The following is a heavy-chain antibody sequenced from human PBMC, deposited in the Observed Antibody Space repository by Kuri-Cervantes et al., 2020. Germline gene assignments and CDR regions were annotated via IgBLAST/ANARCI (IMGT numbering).Heavy chain of an antibody. J-gene: IGHJ5*02. CDR1: GGSISNYY. CDR2: IYYSGST. D-gene: IGHD6-13*01. Sequence: GSLRLSCTVSGGSISNYYWSWIRQPPGKGLEWVWYIYYSGSTYYNPSLKSRVTISVDTSKNQFSLKLSSVTAADTAVYYCARDLGTAGVVTWGQGTLVTVSS. CDR3: ARDLGTAGVVT. V-gene: IGHV4-59*01.